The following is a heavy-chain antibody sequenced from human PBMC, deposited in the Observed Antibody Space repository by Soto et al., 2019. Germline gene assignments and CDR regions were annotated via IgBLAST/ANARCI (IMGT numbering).Heavy chain of an antibody. V-gene: IGHV3-21*01. Sequence: GGSLRLSCAASGFTFRSYSMNWVRQAPGKGLEWVSSISSSSFSINYADSVKGRFSISRDNAQNSLHLQMNNLRAEDTAVYYCARNESSNIYGMDVWGQVTTVTVSS. D-gene: IGHD6-6*01. CDR2: ISSSSFSI. CDR3: ARNESSNIYGMDV. CDR1: GFTFRSYS. J-gene: IGHJ6*02.